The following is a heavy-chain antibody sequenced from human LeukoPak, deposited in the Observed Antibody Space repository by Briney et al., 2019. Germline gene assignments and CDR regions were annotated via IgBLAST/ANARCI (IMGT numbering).Heavy chain of an antibody. CDR3: VREIEDAFDI. Sequence: PSETLSLTCTVSGGSMGTYYWSWIRQPAGKGLEWIGRIYASGSTNYNPSLKSRVTVSVDTSKNQFSLNLRSVTAADTAVYYCVREIEDAFDIWGQGTVVTVSS. CDR1: GGSMGTYY. CDR2: IYASGST. D-gene: IGHD2/OR15-2a*01. V-gene: IGHV4-4*07. J-gene: IGHJ3*02.